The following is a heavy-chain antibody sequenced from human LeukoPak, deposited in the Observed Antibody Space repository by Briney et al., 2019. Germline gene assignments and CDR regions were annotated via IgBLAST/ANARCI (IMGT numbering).Heavy chain of an antibody. CDR2: IVVGSGNT. Sequence: ASVKVSCKASGFTFTSSAVQWVRQARGQRLEWIGWIVVGSGNTNYAQKFQERVTITRDMSTSTAYMELSSLRSEDTAVYYCAAGDYYDSSGYYLPFDYWGQGTLVTVSS. V-gene: IGHV1-58*01. CDR1: GFTFTSSA. D-gene: IGHD3-22*01. J-gene: IGHJ4*02. CDR3: AAGDYYDSSGYYLPFDY.